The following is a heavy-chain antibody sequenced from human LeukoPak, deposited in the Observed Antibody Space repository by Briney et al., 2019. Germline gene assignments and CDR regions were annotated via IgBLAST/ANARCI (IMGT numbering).Heavy chain of an antibody. CDR2: ISAYNGNT. J-gene: IGHJ4*02. Sequence: ASVKVSCKASGYTFTSYGISWVRQAPGQGLEWMGWISAYNGNTNYAQKLQGRVTMTTDTFTSTAYMELRSLRSDDTAVYYCAISLQHYGSGSYLDFDYWGQGTLVTVSS. V-gene: IGHV1-18*01. CDR3: AISLQHYGSGSYLDFDY. CDR1: GYTFTSYG. D-gene: IGHD3-10*01.